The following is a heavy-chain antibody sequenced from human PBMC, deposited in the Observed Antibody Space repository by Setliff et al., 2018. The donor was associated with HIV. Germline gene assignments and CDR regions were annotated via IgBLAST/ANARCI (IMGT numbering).Heavy chain of an antibody. J-gene: IGHJ5*01. CDR2: VNNDGTDT. CDR3: ARGGANPSWFDS. D-gene: IGHD3-16*01. CDR1: GFTFNSYW. V-gene: IGHV3-74*01. Sequence: GGSLRLSCVASGFTFNSYWMYWVRQAPGKGLVCVSRVNNDGTDTIYADSVKGRFTISRDNAKSTLYLQMDSLRAEDTAVYYCARGGANPSWFDSWGQGTLVTVSS.